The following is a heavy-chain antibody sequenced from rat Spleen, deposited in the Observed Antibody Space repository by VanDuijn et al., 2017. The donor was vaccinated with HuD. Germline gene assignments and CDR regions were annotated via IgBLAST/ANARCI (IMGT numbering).Heavy chain of an antibody. CDR3: ARHRGYGGYSPFDY. CDR2: ISYDGDTT. D-gene: IGHD1-11*01. CDR1: GFSFRNYY. J-gene: IGHJ2*01. V-gene: IGHV5-25*01. Sequence: EVQLVESGGGLVQPGRSMKLSCAALGFSFRNYYMAWVRQGPTKGLEWVAYISYDGDTTYYRDSVKGRFTISRDNAQNTLYLQMSKLGSEDTAIYYCARHRGYGGYSPFDYWGQGVMVTVSS.